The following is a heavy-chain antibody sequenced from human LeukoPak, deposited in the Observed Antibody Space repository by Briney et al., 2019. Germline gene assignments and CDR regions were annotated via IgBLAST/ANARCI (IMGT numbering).Heavy chain of an antibody. CDR1: GFTFCSYS. J-gene: IGHJ3*02. D-gene: IGHD3-3*01. CDR2: ISSSSSTI. CDR3: ARDKHYDFWSGYYTYGDAFDI. Sequence: GGSLRRSCAASGFTFCSYSMNWVRQAPGKGLEWVSYISSSSSTIYYADSVKGRFTISRDNAKNSLYLQMNSLRAEDTAVYYCARDKHYDFWSGYYTYGDAFDIWGQGTMVTVSS. V-gene: IGHV3-48*01.